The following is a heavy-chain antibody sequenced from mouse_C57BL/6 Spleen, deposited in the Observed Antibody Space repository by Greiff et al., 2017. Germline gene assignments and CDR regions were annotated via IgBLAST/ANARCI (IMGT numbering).Heavy chain of an antibody. CDR1: GYAFSSYW. J-gene: IGHJ1*03. CDR2: IYPGDGDT. V-gene: IGHV1-80*01. D-gene: IGHD1-1*01. Sequence: QVQLQQSGAELVKRGASVKISCKASGYAFSSYWMNWVKQRPGKGLEWIGQIYPGDGDTNYNGKFKGKATLTADKSSSTAYMQLSSLTSEDSAVYFCARSTVVATRYFDVWGTGTTVTVSS. CDR3: ARSTVVATRYFDV.